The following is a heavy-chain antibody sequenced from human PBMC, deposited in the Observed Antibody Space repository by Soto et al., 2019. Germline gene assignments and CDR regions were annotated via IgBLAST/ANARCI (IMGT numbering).Heavy chain of an antibody. D-gene: IGHD6-13*01. J-gene: IGHJ6*02. Sequence: SVKVSCKASGGTFSSYAISWVRQAPGQGLEWMGGIIPIFGTANYAQKFQGRVTITADESTSTAYMELSSLRSEDTAVYYCASMPSIAAAGTIFYYYYGMDVWGQGTTVTVSS. V-gene: IGHV1-69*13. CDR1: GGTFSSYA. CDR2: IIPIFGTA. CDR3: ASMPSIAAAGTIFYYYYGMDV.